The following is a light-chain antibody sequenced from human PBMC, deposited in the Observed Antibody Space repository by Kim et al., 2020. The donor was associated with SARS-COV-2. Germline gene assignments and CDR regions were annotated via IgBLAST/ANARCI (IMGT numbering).Light chain of an antibody. CDR2: LNSDGSH. V-gene: IGLV4-69*01. CDR3: QTWGTGIPWV. Sequence: SVKLPCTLSSGHSSSAIAWHQQQPEKGPRYLMKLNSDGSHSKGDGIPDRFSGSSSGAERYLTISSLQSEDEADYYCQTWGTGIPWVFGGGTQLTVL. CDR1: SGHSSSA. J-gene: IGLJ3*02.